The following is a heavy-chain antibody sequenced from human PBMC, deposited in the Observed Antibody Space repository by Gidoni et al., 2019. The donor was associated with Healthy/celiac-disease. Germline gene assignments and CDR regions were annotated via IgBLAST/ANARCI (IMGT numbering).Heavy chain of an antibody. CDR2: IIPIFGTA. Sequence: QVQLVQSGAEVKKPGSSVTVSCKASGGPFSSYAISWVRQAPGQGLEWMGGIIPIFGTANYAQKFQGRVTITADESTSTAYMELSSLRSEDTAVYYCASLRGGYCSGGSCYFDYWGQGTLVTVSS. V-gene: IGHV1-69*01. CDR1: GGPFSSYA. J-gene: IGHJ4*02. D-gene: IGHD2-15*01. CDR3: ASLRGGYCSGGSCYFDY.